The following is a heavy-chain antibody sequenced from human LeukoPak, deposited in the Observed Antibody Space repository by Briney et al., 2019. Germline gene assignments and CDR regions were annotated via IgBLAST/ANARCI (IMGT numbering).Heavy chain of an antibody. D-gene: IGHD3-3*01. CDR2: IYTSGST. V-gene: IGHV4-4*07. J-gene: IGHJ6*03. CDR1: GGSISSYY. CDR3: ARALRFWSEENYYYYYYMDV. Sequence: PSETLSLTCTVSGGSISSYYWSWIRQPAGKGLEWIGRIYTSGSTNYNPSLKSRVTMSVDTSKNQFSLKLSSVTAADTAVYYCARALRFWSEENYYYYYYMDVWGKGTTVTASS.